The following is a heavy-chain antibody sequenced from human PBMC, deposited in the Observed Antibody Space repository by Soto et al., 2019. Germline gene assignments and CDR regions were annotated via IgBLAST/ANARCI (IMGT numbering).Heavy chain of an antibody. CDR1: GFTFSSYS. V-gene: IGHV3-21*01. J-gene: IGHJ6*02. D-gene: IGHD3-3*01. CDR2: ISSSSSYI. Sequence: PGGSLRLSCAASGFTFSSYSMNWVRQAPGKGLEWVSSISSSSSYIYYADSVEGRFTISRDNAKNSLYLQMNSLRAEDTAVYYCARDGGITIFGVVIKDYYYYYGMDVWGQGTTVTVSS. CDR3: ARDGGITIFGVVIKDYYYYYGMDV.